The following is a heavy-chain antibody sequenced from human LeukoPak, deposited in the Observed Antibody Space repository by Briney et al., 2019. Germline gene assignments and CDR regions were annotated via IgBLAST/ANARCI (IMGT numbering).Heavy chain of an antibody. V-gene: IGHV3-48*03. CDR1: GFTFSNYE. Sequence: GGSLRLSCAASGFTFSNYEMNWVRQTPGKGLEWISYISSSGTIIYYADSVKGRFTISRDNAKNSLYLQMNSLRAEDTAAYYCARRTYSFDYWGQGTLVTV. CDR3: ARRTYSFDY. J-gene: IGHJ4*02. D-gene: IGHD3/OR15-3a*01. CDR2: ISSSGTII.